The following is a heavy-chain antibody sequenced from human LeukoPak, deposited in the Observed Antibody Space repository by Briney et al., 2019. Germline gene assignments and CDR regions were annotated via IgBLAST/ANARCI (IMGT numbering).Heavy chain of an antibody. Sequence: PGGSLRLSCAASGFTFDDYAMHWVRQAPGKGLEWVSGISWNSGSIGYADSVKGRFTISRDNAKNPLYLQMNSLRAEDTALYYCAKDIAGGYSYGLGFDYWGQGTLVTVSS. J-gene: IGHJ4*02. D-gene: IGHD5-18*01. CDR2: ISWNSGSI. CDR3: AKDIAGGYSYGLGFDY. CDR1: GFTFDDYA. V-gene: IGHV3-9*01.